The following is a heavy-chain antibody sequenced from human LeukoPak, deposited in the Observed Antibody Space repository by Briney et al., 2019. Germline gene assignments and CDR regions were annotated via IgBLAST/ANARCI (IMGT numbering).Heavy chain of an antibody. CDR2: IYYSGST. CDR1: GGSISSSRYY. Sequence: PSETLSLTCTVSGGSISSSRYYWGWIRQPPGKGLEWIGSIYYSGSTYYNPSLKSRVTISVDTSKNQFSLKLSSVTAADTAVYYCARPSVGYSSGWYDYYYYMDVWGKGTTVTVSS. J-gene: IGHJ6*03. V-gene: IGHV4-39*01. CDR3: ARPSVGYSSGWYDYYYYMDV. D-gene: IGHD6-19*01.